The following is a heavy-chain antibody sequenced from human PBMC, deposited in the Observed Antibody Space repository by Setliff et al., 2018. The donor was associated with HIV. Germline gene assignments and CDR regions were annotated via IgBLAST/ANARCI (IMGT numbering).Heavy chain of an antibody. J-gene: IGHJ5*02. D-gene: IGHD6-19*01. CDR1: GYTFTTYF. Sequence: ASVKVSCKASGYTFTTYFIHWVRQAPGQRLEWMGWVHAGNSNTKYSQKFQGRVTFTRDTSAHTAYMELSSLTSEDTAVYYCATFYSTGWYNPWGQGTRVTVS. CDR3: ATFYSTGWYNP. CDR2: VHAGNSNT. V-gene: IGHV1-3*01.